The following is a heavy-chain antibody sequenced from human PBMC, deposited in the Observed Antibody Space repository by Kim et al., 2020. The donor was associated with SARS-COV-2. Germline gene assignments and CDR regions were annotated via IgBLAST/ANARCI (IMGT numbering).Heavy chain of an antibody. D-gene: IGHD1-1*01. CDR3: ARDGGYNAAVDF. V-gene: IGHV3-33*01. CDR1: GFTFSYFG. J-gene: IGHJ4*02. Sequence: GGSLRLSCAASGFTFSYFGMHWVRQAPGKGLEWVAIIWYDGSKKYYTDSVKGRFTISRDNSKNTLYLQMNSLRADDTAVYFCARDGGYNAAVDFWGQGTLVTVSS. CDR2: IWYDGSKK.